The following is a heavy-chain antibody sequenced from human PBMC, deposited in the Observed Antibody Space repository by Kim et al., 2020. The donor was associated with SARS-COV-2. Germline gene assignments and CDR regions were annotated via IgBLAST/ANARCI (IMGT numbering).Heavy chain of an antibody. D-gene: IGHD6-19*01. CDR3: ARFGAVAATNYFDY. J-gene: IGHJ4*02. CDR2: IYYSGST. CDR1: GGSISSSSYY. V-gene: IGHV4-39*01. Sequence: SETLSLTCTVSGGSISSSSYYWGWIRQPPGKGLEWIGSIYYSGSTYYNPSLKSRVTISVDTSKNQFSLKLSSVTAADTAVYYCARFGAVAATNYFDYWGQGTLVTVSS.